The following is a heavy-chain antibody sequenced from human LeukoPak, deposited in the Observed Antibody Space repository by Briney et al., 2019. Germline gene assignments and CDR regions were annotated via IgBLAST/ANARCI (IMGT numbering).Heavy chain of an antibody. CDR3: ARASTYFDN. J-gene: IGHJ4*02. Sequence: SETLSLTCTVSGDFISSGGYYWSWIRQHRGKGLEWIGYIYHTWTTYYNPSLKSRVSLSVDTSKNQFSLKLSSVTAADTAVYYCARASTYFDNWGQGTLVAVSS. V-gene: IGHV4-31*03. CDR1: GDFISSGGYY. CDR2: IYHTWTT.